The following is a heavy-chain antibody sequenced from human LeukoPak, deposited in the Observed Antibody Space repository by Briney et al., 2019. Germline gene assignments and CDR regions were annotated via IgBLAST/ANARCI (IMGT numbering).Heavy chain of an antibody. Sequence: KASETLSLTCAVYGGSFSGYYWSWIRQPPGKGLEWIGEINHSGSTNYNPSLKSRVTISVDTSKNQFSLKLSSVTAADTALYYCARARSNSIDYWGQGTLVTVSS. J-gene: IGHJ4*02. V-gene: IGHV4-34*01. CDR2: INHSGST. CDR1: GGSFSGYY. D-gene: IGHD2/OR15-2a*01. CDR3: ARARSNSIDY.